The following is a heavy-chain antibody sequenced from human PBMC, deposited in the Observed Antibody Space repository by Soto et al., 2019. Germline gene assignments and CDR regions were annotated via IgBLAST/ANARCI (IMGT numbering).Heavy chain of an antibody. CDR1: GITFSSYW. Sequence: GGSLRLSCAASGITFSSYWMDWVRQAPGKGLVWASRIKSDGSSISYADSVEGRFTISRDNVKNTLYLQMNSLRAEDTAVYYCAKDQGSSWYEIDYWGQGTLVTVSS. V-gene: IGHV3-74*01. CDR2: IKSDGSSI. D-gene: IGHD6-13*01. CDR3: AKDQGSSWYEIDY. J-gene: IGHJ4*02.